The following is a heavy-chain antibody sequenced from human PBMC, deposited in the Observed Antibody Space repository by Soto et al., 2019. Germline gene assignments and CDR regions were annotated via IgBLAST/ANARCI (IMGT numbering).Heavy chain of an antibody. CDR3: AKEGLYAYIWGIYAHLVAFDI. J-gene: IGHJ3*02. CDR2: YSGSGGST. D-gene: IGHD3-16*01. CDR1: GLTFRSSA. V-gene: IGHV3-23*01. Sequence: PGGSLRLSCEAFGLTFRSSAMSWVRQAPGKGLEWVYAYSGSGGSTYYADSVKGRFTISRNNSKNTLYLQMNSLRTEDTAVYYCAKEGLYAYIWGIYAHLVAFDIWGQGTMFTVSS.